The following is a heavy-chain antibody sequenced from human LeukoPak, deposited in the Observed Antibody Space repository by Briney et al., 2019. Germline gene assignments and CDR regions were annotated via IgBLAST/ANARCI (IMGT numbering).Heavy chain of an antibody. CDR3: ATELRDTYSKGAT. CDR1: RFIFSNYA. Sequence: GGSLRLSCAGSRFIFSNYAISWVRQSLVRGLEWVSTLNDHDDGTSYADSVKGLFTISRDNSKNTLYLQMNSLRVEDTAVYYCATELRDTYSKGATWGQGTLVTVSS. CDR2: LNDHDDGT. J-gene: IGHJ4*02. V-gene: IGHV3-23*01. D-gene: IGHD1-14*01.